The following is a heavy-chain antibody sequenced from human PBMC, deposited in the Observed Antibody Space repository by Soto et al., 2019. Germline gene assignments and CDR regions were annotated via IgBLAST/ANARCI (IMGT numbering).Heavy chain of an antibody. J-gene: IGHJ4*02. CDR2: IYYSGST. CDR3: ARLSFYRSLDY. V-gene: IGHV4-59*01. CDR1: GGSISSYY. Sequence: PSETLSLTCTVSGGSISSYYWSWIRQPPGKGLEWNGYIYYSGSTNYNPSLKSRVTISVDTSKNQFSLKLSSVTAADTAVYYCARLSFYRSLDYWGQGTLVTVSS.